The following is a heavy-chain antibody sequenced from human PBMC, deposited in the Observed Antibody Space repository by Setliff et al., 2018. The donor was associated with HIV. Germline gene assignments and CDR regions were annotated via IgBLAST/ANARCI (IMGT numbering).Heavy chain of an antibody. D-gene: IGHD1-26*01. CDR3: AKSRVGFSVPYDAFDI. Sequence: ASVKVSCKGSGYTFTSYPIHWVRQAPGQRLEWMGWLNAGDGDSRPSQEFRGRVIFTRDTSASTAYMELTSLRSDDTAVYYCAKSRVGFSVPYDAFDIWGQGTMVTVSS. J-gene: IGHJ3*02. V-gene: IGHV1-3*01. CDR1: GYTFTSYP. CDR2: LNAGDGDS.